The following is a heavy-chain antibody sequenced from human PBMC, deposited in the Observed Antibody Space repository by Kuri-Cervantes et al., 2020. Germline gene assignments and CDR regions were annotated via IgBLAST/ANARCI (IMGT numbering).Heavy chain of an antibody. D-gene: IGHD3-16*02. J-gene: IGHJ4*02. CDR3: ATGWGELSLTLDY. CDR2: IWYDGSNK. V-gene: IGHV3-33*01. Sequence: GESLKISCEASGFIFSNYGMHWVRQAPGKGLEWVAVIWYDGSNKYFADSVKGRFTISRDNSKNTLYLQMNSLRAEDTAVYYCATGWGELSLTLDYWGRGTLVTVSS. CDR1: GFIFSNYG.